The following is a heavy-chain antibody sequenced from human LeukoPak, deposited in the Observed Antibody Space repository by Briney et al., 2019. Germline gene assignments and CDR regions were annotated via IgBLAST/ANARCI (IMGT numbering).Heavy chain of an antibody. CDR1: GFTFSDYY. D-gene: IGHD3-16*01. V-gene: IGHV3-11*01. CDR2: ISSSGSTI. J-gene: IGHJ4*02. CDR3: ARTESWGSQDY. Sequence: KPGGSLRLSCAASGFTFSDYYMSWIRQAPGKGLEWVSYISSSGSTIYYADSVKGRFTISRGNAKNSLYLQVNSLRAEDTAVYYCARTESWGSQDYWGQGTLVTVSS.